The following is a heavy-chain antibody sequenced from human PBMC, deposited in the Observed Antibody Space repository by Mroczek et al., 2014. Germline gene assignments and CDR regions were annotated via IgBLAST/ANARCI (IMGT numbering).Heavy chain of an antibody. D-gene: IGHD6-19*01. Sequence: VQLVESGPGLVKPSETLSLTCTVSGGSISSYYWSWIRQPPGKGLEWIGYIYYSGSTNYNPSLKSRVTISVDTSKNQFSLKLSSVTAADTAVYYCARRTGGXQWLVDAFDIVGPRDKWSPSLQ. CDR1: GGSISSYY. CDR2: IYYSGST. J-gene: IGHJ3*02. CDR3: ARRTGGXQWLVDAFDI. V-gene: IGHV4-59*08.